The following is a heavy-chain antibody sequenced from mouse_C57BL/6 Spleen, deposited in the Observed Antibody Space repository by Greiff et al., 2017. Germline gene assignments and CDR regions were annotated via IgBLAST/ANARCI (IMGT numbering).Heavy chain of an antibody. CDR3: ARSGWDRYYFDY. J-gene: IGHJ2*01. V-gene: IGHV1-66*01. CDR1: GYSFTSYY. D-gene: IGHD4-1*01. Sequence: VQLQQSGPELVKPGASVKISCKASGYSFTSYYIHWVKQRPGQGLEWIGWISPGSGNTKYNEQFKGTAPLTADTSSSTAYMQLSSLTSEDAAVYYCARSGWDRYYFDYWGQGTTLTGSS. CDR2: ISPGSGNT.